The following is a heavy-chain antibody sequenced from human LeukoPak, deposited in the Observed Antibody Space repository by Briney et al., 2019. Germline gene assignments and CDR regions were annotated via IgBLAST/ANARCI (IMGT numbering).Heavy chain of an antibody. V-gene: IGHV1-69*02. D-gene: IGHD3-3*01. CDR3: ARGAGSITIFGVRGNWFDP. J-gene: IGHJ5*02. Sequence: SVTVSYKASGGTFSSYTISWVRQAPGQGLEGMGRIIPILGIANCAQKFQGRVTITADKSTSTAYMELSSLRSEDTAVYYCARGAGSITIFGVRGNWFDPWGQGTLATVSS. CDR2: IIPILGIA. CDR1: GGTFSSYT.